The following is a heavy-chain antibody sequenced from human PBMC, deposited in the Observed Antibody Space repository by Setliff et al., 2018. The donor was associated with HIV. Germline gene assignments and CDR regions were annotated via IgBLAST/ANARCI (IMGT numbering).Heavy chain of an antibody. V-gene: IGHV3-23*01. J-gene: IGHJ4*02. D-gene: IGHD5-18*01. Sequence: LRLSCAASGFTFSSYAMSWVRQAPGKGLEWVSAISGSGGSTYYADSVKGRFTISRDNSKNTRYLQMNSLRAEDTAVYYCAKVTGYSYAPGRYFDYWGQGTLVTVSS. CDR2: ISGSGGST. CDR3: AKVTGYSYAPGRYFDY. CDR1: GFTFSSYA.